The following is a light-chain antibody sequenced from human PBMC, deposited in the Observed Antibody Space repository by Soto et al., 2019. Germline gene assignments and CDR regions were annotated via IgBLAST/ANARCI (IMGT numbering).Light chain of an antibody. CDR1: SSNIGGYNI. CDR2: EGV. J-gene: IGLJ2*01. V-gene: IGLV2-14*02. CDR3: SSYAGSNNVV. Sequence: QSALTQPASVSGSPGQSITISCSGTSSNIGGYNIVSWYQQHPGKAPKVIIYEGVKRPSGVSDRFSGSTSGVTASLTISGLQAEDEAEYYCSSYAGSNNVVFGGGTQLTVL.